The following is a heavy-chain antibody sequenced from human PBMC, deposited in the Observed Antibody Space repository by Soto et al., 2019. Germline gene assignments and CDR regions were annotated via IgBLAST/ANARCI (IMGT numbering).Heavy chain of an antibody. CDR3: ARHGNRAPFDY. Sequence: ASVKVSCKASGGTFSSYAISWVRQAPGQGLEWMGGIIPIFGTANYAQKFQGRVMITADESTSTAYMELSSLRSEDTAVYYCARHGNRAPFDYWGQGTLVTVSS. V-gene: IGHV1-69*13. J-gene: IGHJ4*02. CDR1: GGTFSSYA. D-gene: IGHD1-1*01. CDR2: IIPIFGTA.